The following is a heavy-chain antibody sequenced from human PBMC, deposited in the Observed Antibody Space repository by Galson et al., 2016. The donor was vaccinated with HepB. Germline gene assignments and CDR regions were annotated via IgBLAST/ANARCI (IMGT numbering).Heavy chain of an antibody. Sequence: TLSLTCAVSGGSISSGGYYWSWIRQHPGKGLEWIGYMYYSGTTFYNPSLTGRVTISFDTSKNQLSLKLGSVTAADTAVYYCARGTFYDDHNSGHWFDPWGQGTLVTVSS. CDR3: ARGTFYDDHNSGHWFDP. CDR2: MYYSGTT. V-gene: IGHV4-31*11. CDR1: GGSISSGGYY. J-gene: IGHJ5*02. D-gene: IGHD3-16*01.